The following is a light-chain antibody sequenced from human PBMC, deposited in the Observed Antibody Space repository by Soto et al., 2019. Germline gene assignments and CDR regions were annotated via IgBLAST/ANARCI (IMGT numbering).Light chain of an antibody. J-gene: IGKJ2*01. CDR2: WAS. V-gene: IGKV4-1*01. Sequence: DIVLTQSPDSLAESLGERATINCKSSQSVLYSSNNKNYLAWYQQKPGQPPKLLIFWASTRESGVPDRFSGSGSGTDFTLTISGLQAEDVAVYYCQQYYSTPQNTFGQGTKLEIK. CDR1: QSVLYSSNNKNY. CDR3: QQYYSTPQNT.